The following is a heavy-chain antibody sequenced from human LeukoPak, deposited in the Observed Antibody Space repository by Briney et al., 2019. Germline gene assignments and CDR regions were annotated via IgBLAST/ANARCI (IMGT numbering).Heavy chain of an antibody. CDR1: GYTCSSYD. V-gene: IGHV1-8*01. J-gene: IGHJ6*03. D-gene: IGHD6-13*01. CDR2: MNPNSGNT. Sequence: GASVKVSCKASGYTCSSYDINWVRQATGQGLEGMGWMNPNSGNTGYAQKFQGRVTMTRNTSISTAYMELSSLRSEDAAVYYCARGYSSSWYEGYYYYYMDVWGKGTTVTVSS. CDR3: ARGYSSSWYEGYYYYYMDV.